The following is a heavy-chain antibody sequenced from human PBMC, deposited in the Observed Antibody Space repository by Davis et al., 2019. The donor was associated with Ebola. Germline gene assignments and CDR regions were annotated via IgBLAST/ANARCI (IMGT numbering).Heavy chain of an antibody. CDR3: ARDHPLPVGRLAYYYYYGMDV. CDR1: GYTYTSYG. D-gene: IGHD1-14*01. J-gene: IGHJ6*02. Sequence: ASVKVSCKASGYTYTSYGISWVRQAHGHGLEWMGWISTYNGNPNYAQKLQGRDTMTTDTSTNTAYMELRSLRSDDTAVYYCARDHPLPVGRLAYYYYYGMDVWGQGTTVTVSS. CDR2: ISTYNGNP. V-gene: IGHV1-18*01.